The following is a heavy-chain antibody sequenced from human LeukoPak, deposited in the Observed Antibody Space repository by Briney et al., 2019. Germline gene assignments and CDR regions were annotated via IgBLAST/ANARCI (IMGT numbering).Heavy chain of an antibody. J-gene: IGHJ3*02. CDR1: GYTFTSYY. CDR3: ARDGLAVYAFDI. V-gene: IGHV1-46*01. D-gene: IGHD2-8*01. Sequence: ASVKVSCKASGYTFTSYYMHWVRQAPGQGLEWMGIINPSGGSTSYAQKFQGRVTMTRDTSTSTVYMELSCLRSEDTAVYYCARDGLAVYAFDIWGQGTMVTVSS. CDR2: INPSGGST.